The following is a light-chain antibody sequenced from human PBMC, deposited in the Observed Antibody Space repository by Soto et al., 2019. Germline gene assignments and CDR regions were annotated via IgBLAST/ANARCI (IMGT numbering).Light chain of an antibody. CDR1: QSVSSNF. Sequence: ENVLTQSPGTLSLSPGERATLSCRASQSVSSNFLAWYQQKPGQAPRLLIYGASNRATGIPDRFSGSGSGTDFTLTISRLEPEDFAVYYCHQYNSYFGQGTKLEI. V-gene: IGKV3-20*01. CDR3: HQYNSY. J-gene: IGKJ2*01. CDR2: GAS.